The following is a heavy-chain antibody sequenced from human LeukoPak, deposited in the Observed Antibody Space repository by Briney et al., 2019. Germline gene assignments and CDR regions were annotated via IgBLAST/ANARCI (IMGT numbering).Heavy chain of an antibody. CDR2: INPNSGGT. CDR3: ARVNILTGYYAPLNYYGMDV. Sequence: GASVKVPCKASGYTFTGYYMHWVRQAPGQGLEWMGWINPNSGGTNYAQKFQGRVTMTRDTSISTAYMELSRLRSDDTAVYYCARVNILTGYYAPLNYYGMDVWGQGTTVTVSS. V-gene: IGHV1-2*02. CDR1: GYTFTGYY. J-gene: IGHJ6*02. D-gene: IGHD3-9*01.